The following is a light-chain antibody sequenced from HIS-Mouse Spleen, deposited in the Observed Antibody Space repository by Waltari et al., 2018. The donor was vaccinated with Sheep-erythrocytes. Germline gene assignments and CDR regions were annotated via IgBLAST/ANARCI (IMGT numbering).Light chain of an antibody. CDR1: QSVSSY. CDR2: DAS. V-gene: IGKV3-11*01. CDR3: QQRSNWLT. Sequence: EIVLTQSPATLSSSPGERATLSCRPSQSVSSYLAWYQQKPGRAPRLLIYDASNRATDIPARFSGSGSGTDFTLTISSLEPEDFAVYYCQQRSNWLTFSGGTKVEIK. J-gene: IGKJ4*01.